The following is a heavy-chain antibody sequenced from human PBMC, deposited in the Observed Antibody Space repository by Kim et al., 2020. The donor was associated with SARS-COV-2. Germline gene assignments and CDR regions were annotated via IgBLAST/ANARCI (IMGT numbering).Heavy chain of an antibody. J-gene: IGHJ6*02. CDR1: GFTFSSYG. Sequence: GGSLRLSCAASGFTFSSYGMHWVRQAPGKGLEWVTIISYDGSNKYYADSVKGRFTISRDNSKNTLYLQMNSLRAEDTAVYYCAKGIAAVGSYYYGMDVWGQGTTVTVSS. V-gene: IGHV3-30*18. CDR2: ISYDGSNK. D-gene: IGHD6-13*01. CDR3: AKGIAAVGSYYYGMDV.